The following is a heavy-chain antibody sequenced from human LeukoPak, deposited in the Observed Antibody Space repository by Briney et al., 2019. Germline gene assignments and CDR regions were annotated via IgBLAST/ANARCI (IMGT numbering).Heavy chain of an antibody. CDR2: INGSGGST. D-gene: IGHD3-10*01. CDR1: GFTFSSYA. Sequence: PGGSLRLSCAASGFTFSSYAMSWVRQAPGKGLEWVSAINGSGGSTYYADSVKGRFTISRDNSKNTLYLRMNSLRAEDTAVYYCAKVLLWFGELPYYFDYWGQGTLVTVSS. V-gene: IGHV3-23*01. CDR3: AKVLLWFGELPYYFDY. J-gene: IGHJ4*02.